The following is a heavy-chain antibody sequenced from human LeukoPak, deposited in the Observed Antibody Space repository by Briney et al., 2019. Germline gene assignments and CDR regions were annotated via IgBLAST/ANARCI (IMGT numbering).Heavy chain of an antibody. CDR1: GFTFSDYY. Sequence: GGSLRLSCAASGFTFSDYYMSWIRQAPGKGLEWVSYISSSGSTIYYADSVKGRFTISRDNAKNSLYLQMNSLRAEDTAVYHCARVRGYCSSTSCYLYYFDYWGQGTLVTVSS. CDR3: ARVRGYCSSTSCYLYYFDY. J-gene: IGHJ4*02. CDR2: ISSSGSTI. D-gene: IGHD2-2*01. V-gene: IGHV3-11*04.